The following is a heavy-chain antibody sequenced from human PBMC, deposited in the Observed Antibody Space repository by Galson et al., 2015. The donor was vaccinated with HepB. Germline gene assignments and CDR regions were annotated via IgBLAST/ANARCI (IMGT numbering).Heavy chain of an antibody. J-gene: IGHJ4*02. V-gene: IGHV1-69*13. CDR2: IIPIFGTA. CDR1: GGTFSSYA. D-gene: IGHD6-13*01. CDR3: AALERYQQLRYFDY. Sequence: SVKVSCKASGGTFSSYAISWVRQAPGQGLEWMGGIIPIFGTANYAQKFQGRVTITADESTSTAYMELSSLRSEDTAVYYCAALERYQQLRYFDYWGQGTLVTVSS.